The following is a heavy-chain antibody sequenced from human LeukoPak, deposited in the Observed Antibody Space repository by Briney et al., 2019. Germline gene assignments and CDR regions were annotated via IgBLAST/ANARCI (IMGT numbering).Heavy chain of an antibody. J-gene: IGHJ6*03. V-gene: IGHV4-61*02. Sequence: SQTLSLTCSVSGGSISSGTYYWSWIRQPAGEGLEWIGRLYTSRSTKYNPSLKSRVTISLDTSKNQFSLKLRSVTAADTAVYYCARDWETRVAVAGINYSYYYMDVWGKGTTVTVSS. CDR1: GGSISSGTYY. D-gene: IGHD6-19*01. CDR3: ARDWETRVAVAGINYSYYYMDV. CDR2: LYTSRST.